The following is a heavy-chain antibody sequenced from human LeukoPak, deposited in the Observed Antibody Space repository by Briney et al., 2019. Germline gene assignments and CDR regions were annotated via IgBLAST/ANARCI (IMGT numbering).Heavy chain of an antibody. CDR3: ARGGHSLMDV. J-gene: IGHJ6*02. CDR2: INHSGST. Sequence: SETLSLTCAVYGGSFSGYYWSWVRQPPGKGLEWIGEINHSGSTNYNPSLKSRVTISVDTSKNQFSLKLSSVTAADTAVYYCARGGHSLMDVWGQGTTVTVSS. D-gene: IGHD2-21*01. V-gene: IGHV4-34*01. CDR1: GGSFSGYY.